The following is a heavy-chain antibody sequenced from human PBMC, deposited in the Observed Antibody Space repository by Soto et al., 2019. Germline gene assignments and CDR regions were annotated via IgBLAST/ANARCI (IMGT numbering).Heavy chain of an antibody. V-gene: IGHV3-23*01. CDR1: GFTFSSYA. CDR3: ASRYTYYYDSSGPSGFDY. Sequence: PGGSLRLSCAASGFTFSSYAMSWVRQAPGKGLEWVSAISGSGGGTYYADSVKGRFTISRDNSKNTLYLQMNSLRAEDTAVYYCASRYTYYYDSSGPSGFDYWGQGTLVTVSS. J-gene: IGHJ4*02. D-gene: IGHD3-22*01. CDR2: ISGSGGGT.